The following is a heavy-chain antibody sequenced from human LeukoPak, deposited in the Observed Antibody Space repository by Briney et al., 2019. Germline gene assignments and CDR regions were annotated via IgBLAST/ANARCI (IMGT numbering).Heavy chain of an antibody. J-gene: IGHJ3*02. Sequence: ASVKVSCWASGYTFTSYDINWVRQATGQGLEWMGWMNPNSGNTGYAQKFQDRVTITRNTSISTAYMELSSLRSEDTAVYYCASILPYGSSAFDIWGQGTMVTVSS. CDR3: ASILPYGSSAFDI. CDR2: MNPNSGNT. CDR1: GYTFTSYD. D-gene: IGHD4-17*01. V-gene: IGHV1-8*03.